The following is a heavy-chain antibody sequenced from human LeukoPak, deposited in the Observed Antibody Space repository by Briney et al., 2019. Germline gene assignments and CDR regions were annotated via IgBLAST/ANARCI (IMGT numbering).Heavy chain of an antibody. CDR2: NSSDGHVE. J-gene: IGHJ4*02. V-gene: IGHV3-48*03. CDR1: GFNFASYE. Sequence: TGGSLRLSCAASGFNFASYEMNWVRQTPGRGLEWVSHNSSDGHVETYVDSVRGRFTMSRDNAKDLLFLQMNGLRAEDTAVYYCARDTLNGPFVISLDYWGQGALVTVSS. CDR3: ARDTLNGPFVISLDY. D-gene: IGHD3-9*01.